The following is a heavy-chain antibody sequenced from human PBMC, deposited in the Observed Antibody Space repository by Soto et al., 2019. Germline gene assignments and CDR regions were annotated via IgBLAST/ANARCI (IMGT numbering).Heavy chain of an antibody. CDR3: ARPPRRAAAGRWFDP. CDR2: INPNSGGT. V-gene: IGHV1-2*02. Sequence: QVQLVQSGAEVKKPGASVKVSCKASGYTFTGYYMHWVRQAPGQGLEWMGWINPNSGGTNYAQKFQGRVTLTGDTSISTAYMERSRLRSDDTAVYYCARPPRRAAAGRWFDPWGQGTLVTVSS. CDR1: GYTFTGYY. D-gene: IGHD6-13*01. J-gene: IGHJ5*02.